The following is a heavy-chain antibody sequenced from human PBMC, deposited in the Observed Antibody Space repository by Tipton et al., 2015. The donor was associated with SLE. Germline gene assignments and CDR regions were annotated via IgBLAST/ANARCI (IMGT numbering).Heavy chain of an antibody. V-gene: IGHV4-30-4*01. Sequence: TLSLTCTVSGGSISSGDYYWSWIRQPPGKGLEWIGYIYYSGSTYYNPSLKSRVTISVDTSKNQFSLRLISVTAADTAVYFCARGLGGIDYGDDGDHWGQGTMVIVSS. J-gene: IGHJ4*02. D-gene: IGHD4-17*01. CDR2: IYYSGST. CDR3: ARGLGGIDYGDDGDH. CDR1: GGSISSGDYY.